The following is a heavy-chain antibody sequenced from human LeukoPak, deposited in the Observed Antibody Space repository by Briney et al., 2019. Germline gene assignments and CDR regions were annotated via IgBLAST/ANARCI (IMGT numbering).Heavy chain of an antibody. CDR1: VYTFTSYD. CDR3: ASSPPRDFWSGYSNWLGQLYYYYYMDV. CDR2: MNPNSGNT. V-gene: IGHV1-8*01. Sequence: GASVTVSCKSSVYTFTSYDINWVRQAPGQGLEWMGWMNPNSGNTGNAHKFQGRVTMTRNTSISKDYMELRSLRAEDTDGYYCASSPPRDFWSGYSNWLGQLYYYYYMDVWGKGTTVTVSS. J-gene: IGHJ6*03. D-gene: IGHD3-3*01.